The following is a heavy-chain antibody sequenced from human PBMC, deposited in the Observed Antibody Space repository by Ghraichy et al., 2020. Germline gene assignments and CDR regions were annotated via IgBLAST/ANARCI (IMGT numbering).Heavy chain of an antibody. CDR3: AGDKIDRAGSNGMDF. Sequence: SETLSLTCTVSGGSFSSYCWSWIRQSPGKGLEWIGYICDRGSTNNNPSLKSRVTISEDTSKDQFSLNLNSLTAADTAVYFGAGDKIDRAGSNGMDFWGQGTKVSVSS. J-gene: IGHJ6*02. D-gene: IGHD3-22*01. CDR2: ICDRGST. V-gene: IGHV4-59*01. CDR1: GGSFSSYC.